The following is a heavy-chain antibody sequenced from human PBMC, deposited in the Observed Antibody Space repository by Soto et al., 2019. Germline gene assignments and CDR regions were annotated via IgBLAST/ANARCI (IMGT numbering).Heavy chain of an antibody. Sequence: QVQLVESGGGVVQPGRSLRLSCAASGFTFSSYGMHWVRQAPGKGLEWVAVISYDGSNKYYADSVKGRFTISRDNSKNTLYLQMKSLRAEDTAVYYWAKDGDSYYYYGMDVWGHGTTVTVSS. D-gene: IGHD3-10*01. J-gene: IGHJ6*02. CDR3: AKDGDSYYYYGMDV. V-gene: IGHV3-30*18. CDR2: ISYDGSNK. CDR1: GFTFSSYG.